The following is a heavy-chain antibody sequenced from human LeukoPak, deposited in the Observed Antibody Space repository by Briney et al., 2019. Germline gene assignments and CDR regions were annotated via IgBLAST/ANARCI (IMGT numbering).Heavy chain of an antibody. CDR1: GGSISSYY. Sequence: SETLSLTCTVSGGSISSYYCSWIRQPPGKGLEWIGYIYDSGSTKYNPSLKSRVTISVDTSKNQFSLKLRSVTAADTAVYYCARRARYYDSSGYSITYWYFDLWGRGTLVTISS. D-gene: IGHD3-22*01. CDR3: ARRARYYDSSGYSITYWYFDL. V-gene: IGHV4-59*01. J-gene: IGHJ2*01. CDR2: IYDSGST.